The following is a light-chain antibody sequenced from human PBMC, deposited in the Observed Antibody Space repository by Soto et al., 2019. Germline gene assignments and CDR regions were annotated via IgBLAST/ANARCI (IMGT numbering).Light chain of an antibody. V-gene: IGKV3D-15*01. Sequence: EIVMTQSPATLSVSPGERATLSCRASQSVNTYLAWYQQRPGQAPKLLIHDASSRATGIPDSLSGGGSGTDFILTISRLAPEDFAVYYCQQFNNWYTFGQGTRLE. CDR3: QQFNNWYT. CDR2: DAS. CDR1: QSVNTY. J-gene: IGKJ2*01.